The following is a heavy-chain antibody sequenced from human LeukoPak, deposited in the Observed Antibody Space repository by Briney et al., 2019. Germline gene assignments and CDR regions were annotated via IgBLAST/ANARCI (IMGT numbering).Heavy chain of an antibody. Sequence: ASVKVSCKASGYTFTTYYMHWVRQAPGQGLEWMGIINPSGGSTRYAQKFQGRVTLTCDTSTSTVYMELRSLTSDDTAVYFCARDRAMIRGLIPLDYWGQGTQVTVSS. CDR1: GYTFTTYY. D-gene: IGHD3-10*01. J-gene: IGHJ4*02. CDR3: ARDRAMIRGLIPLDY. V-gene: IGHV1-46*01. CDR2: INPSGGST.